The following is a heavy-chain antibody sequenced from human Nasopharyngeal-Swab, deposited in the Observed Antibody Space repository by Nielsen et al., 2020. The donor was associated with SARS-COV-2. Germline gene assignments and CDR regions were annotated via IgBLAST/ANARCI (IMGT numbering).Heavy chain of an antibody. CDR3: ARYYYDSSGYTYYFDY. CDR1: GYTFTGYY. Sequence: ASVKVSCKASGYTFTGYYMHWVRQAPGQGLEWMGRINPNSGGTNYAQKFQGRVTMTRDTSISTAYMELSRLRSDDTAVYYCARYYYDSSGYTYYFDYWGQGTLVTV. CDR2: INPNSGGT. V-gene: IGHV1-2*06. J-gene: IGHJ4*02. D-gene: IGHD3-22*01.